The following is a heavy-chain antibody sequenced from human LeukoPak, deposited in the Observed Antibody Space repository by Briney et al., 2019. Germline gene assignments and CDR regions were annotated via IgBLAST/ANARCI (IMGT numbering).Heavy chain of an antibody. CDR3: ARGEAVAGLDY. Sequence: GGSLRLSCAASGFTFSSYAMSWVRQAPGKGLEWVSVIYSGGSTYYADSVKGRFTISRHNSKNTLYLQMNSLRAEDTAVYYCARGEAVAGLDYWGQGTLVTVSS. V-gene: IGHV3-53*04. CDR1: GFTFSSYA. J-gene: IGHJ4*02. CDR2: IYSGGST. D-gene: IGHD6-19*01.